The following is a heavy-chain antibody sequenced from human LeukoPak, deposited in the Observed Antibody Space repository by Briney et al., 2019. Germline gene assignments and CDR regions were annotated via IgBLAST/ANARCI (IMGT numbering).Heavy chain of an antibody. CDR1: GFTFSDYY. CDR3: ARVYGDYEYYFDY. Sequence: GGSLRLSCAASGFTFSDYYMSWIRQAPGKGLEWVSYISSSGSTIYYADSVKGRFTISRDNAKNSLYLQMNSLRAEDTALYYCARVYGDYEYYFDYWGQGTLVTVSS. CDR2: ISSSGSTI. J-gene: IGHJ4*02. V-gene: IGHV3-11*01. D-gene: IGHD4-17*01.